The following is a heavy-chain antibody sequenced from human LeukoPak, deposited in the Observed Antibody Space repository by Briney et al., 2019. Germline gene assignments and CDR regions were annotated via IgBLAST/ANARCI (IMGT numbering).Heavy chain of an antibody. CDR2: ISGSGGST. Sequence: GGSLRLSCAASGFTFSSYAMSWVRQAPGKGLERVSAISGSGGSTYYADSVKGRFTISRDNSKNTLYLQMNSLGAEDTAVYYCAKDPPLPYYYDSSGYALGFDYWGQGTLVTVSS. V-gene: IGHV3-23*01. CDR1: GFTFSSYA. J-gene: IGHJ4*02. CDR3: AKDPPLPYYYDSSGYALGFDY. D-gene: IGHD3-22*01.